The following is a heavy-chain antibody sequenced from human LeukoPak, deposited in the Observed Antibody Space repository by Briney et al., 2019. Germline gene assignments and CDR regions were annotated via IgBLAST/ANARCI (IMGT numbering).Heavy chain of an antibody. Sequence: PSETLSLTCAVYGGSLSGYYWSWIRQPPGKGLEWIGEINHSGSTNYNPSLKSRVTISVDTSKNQFSLKLSSVTAADTAVYYCARDGGYCSGVSCYSDFWSQGTLVTVSS. CDR1: GGSLSGYY. J-gene: IGHJ4*02. CDR3: ARDGGYCSGVSCYSDF. V-gene: IGHV4-34*01. D-gene: IGHD2-15*01. CDR2: INHSGST.